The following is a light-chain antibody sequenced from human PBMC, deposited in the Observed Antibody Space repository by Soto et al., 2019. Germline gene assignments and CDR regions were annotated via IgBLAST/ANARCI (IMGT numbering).Light chain of an antibody. J-gene: IGLJ2*01. V-gene: IGLV2-14*03. CDR1: SSDVGGYNY. CDR2: DVS. Sequence: QSVLTQPASVSGSPGQSITISCTGTSSDVGGYNYVSWFQQHPGKAPKLMIYDVSNRPSGVSNRFSGSKSGNTASLTISGLQAEDEPDYYCSSYTSSSTYVIFGGGTQLTVL. CDR3: SSYTSSSTYVI.